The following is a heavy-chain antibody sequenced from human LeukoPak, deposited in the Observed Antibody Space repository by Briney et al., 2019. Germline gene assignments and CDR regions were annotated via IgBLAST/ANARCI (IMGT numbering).Heavy chain of an antibody. CDR3: ARGGTRPDYYFDY. CDR1: GGSISNYY. D-gene: IGHD2-2*01. CDR2: IYYSGST. J-gene: IGHJ4*02. V-gene: IGHV4-59*01. Sequence: PSETLSLTCIVSGGSISNYYWSWIRQPPGKGLEWIGYIYYSGSTNYNPSLESRVTISVDTSKNQFSLKLSSVTAADTAVYYCARGGTRPDYYFDYWGQGTLLTVSS.